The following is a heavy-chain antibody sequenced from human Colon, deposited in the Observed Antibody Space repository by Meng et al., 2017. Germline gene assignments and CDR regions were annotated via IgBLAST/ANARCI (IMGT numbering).Heavy chain of an antibody. CDR2: IIGDGSAR. Sequence: VQLEESGGSLVQPGGSLRLSCAASGFTFSSYWMHWVRQATGKGLEWVSRIIGDGSARDYADSVKGRFIISRDNAKTTVYLEMNNLRAEDTAIYYCARDLHIAAANYWGQGTLVTVSS. J-gene: IGHJ4*02. V-gene: IGHV3-74*02. CDR3: ARDLHIAAANY. D-gene: IGHD6-13*01. CDR1: GFTFSSYW.